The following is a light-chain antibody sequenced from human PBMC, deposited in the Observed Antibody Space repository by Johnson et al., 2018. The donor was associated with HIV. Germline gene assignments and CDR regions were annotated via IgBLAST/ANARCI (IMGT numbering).Light chain of an antibody. J-gene: IGLJ1*01. CDR2: ENN. Sequence: QAVLTQPPSVSAAPGEKVTISCSGNSSNIEINYVSWYQQLPGTAPKLLIYENNKRPLGIPDRFSGSKSGTSATLGITGLQTGDEADFYCGTWDTSLSAFVFGTGTKVTV. CDR3: GTWDTSLSAFV. CDR1: SSNIEINY. V-gene: IGLV1-51*02.